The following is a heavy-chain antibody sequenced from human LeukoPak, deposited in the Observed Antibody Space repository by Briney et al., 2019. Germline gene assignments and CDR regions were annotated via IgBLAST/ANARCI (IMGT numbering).Heavy chain of an antibody. CDR2: ISYDGSNK. J-gene: IGHJ4*02. Sequence: PGGSLRLSCAASGFTFSSYAMHWVRQAPGKGLEWVAVISYDGSNKYYADSVKGRFTISRDNSKNTLYLQVNSLRPEDTAVYYCAKAEQIMTTVFDYWGQGTLVTVSS. CDR3: AKAEQIMTTVFDY. CDR1: GFTFSSYA. V-gene: IGHV3-30-3*01. D-gene: IGHD4-11*01.